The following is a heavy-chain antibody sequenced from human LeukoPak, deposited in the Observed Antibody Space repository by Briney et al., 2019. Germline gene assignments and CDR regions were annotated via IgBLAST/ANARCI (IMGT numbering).Heavy chain of an antibody. D-gene: IGHD3-22*01. J-gene: IGHJ2*01. CDR2: IYYSGST. V-gene: IGHV4-31*03. CDR1: GGSISSGGYY. Sequence: SQTLSLTCTVSGGSISSGGYYWSWIRQHPGTGLEWIGYIYYSGSTYYNPSLKSRVTISVDTSKNQFSLKLSSVTAADTVVYYCARGPDSSGYYCGYWYFDLWGRGTLVTVSS. CDR3: ARGPDSSGYYCGYWYFDL.